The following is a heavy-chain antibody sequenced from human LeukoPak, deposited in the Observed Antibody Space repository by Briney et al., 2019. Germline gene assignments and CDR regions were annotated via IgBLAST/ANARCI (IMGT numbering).Heavy chain of an antibody. CDR1: GYTFTSYD. CDR2: MNPNSGNT. Sequence: ASVKVSCKASGYTFTSYDINWVRQATGQGLEWMGWMNPNSGNTGYAQKFQGRVTMTRNTSISTAYMELSSLRSEDTAVYYCATGRGLELRPNNSFDPWGQGTLVTVSS. J-gene: IGHJ5*02. V-gene: IGHV1-8*01. CDR3: ATGRGLELRPNNSFDP. D-gene: IGHD1-7*01.